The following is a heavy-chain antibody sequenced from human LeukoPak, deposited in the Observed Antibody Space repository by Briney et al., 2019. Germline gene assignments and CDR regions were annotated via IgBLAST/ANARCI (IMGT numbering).Heavy chain of an antibody. CDR1: GGSISSSSYY. D-gene: IGHD3-16*01. CDR2: IYYSGST. J-gene: IGHJ4*02. Sequence: SETLSLTCTVSGGSISSSSYYWGWIRQPPGKGLEWIGSIYYSGSTYYNPSLKSRVTISVDTSKNQFSLKLSSVTAADTAVYYCAREDITLGIFDYWGQGTLVTVSS. CDR3: AREDITLGIFDY. V-gene: IGHV4-39*07.